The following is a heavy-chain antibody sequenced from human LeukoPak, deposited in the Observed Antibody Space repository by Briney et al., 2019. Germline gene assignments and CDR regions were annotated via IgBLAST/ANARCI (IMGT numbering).Heavy chain of an antibody. D-gene: IGHD2-15*01. CDR2: MYGSGGT. CDR3: ARDDCSGGTCLGGY. Sequence: GGSLRLSCAASGFTVSSTYMSWVRQAPGKGLEWVSVMYGSGGTYYADSMKGRFTISRDNSKNTLYLQMNSLRVEDTAVYYCARDDCSGGTCLGGYWGQGTLVTVSS. V-gene: IGHV3-66*03. CDR1: GFTVSSTY. J-gene: IGHJ4*02.